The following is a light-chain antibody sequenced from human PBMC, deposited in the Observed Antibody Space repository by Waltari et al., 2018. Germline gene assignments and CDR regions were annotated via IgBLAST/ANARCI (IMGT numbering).Light chain of an antibody. V-gene: IGKV3D-20*01. J-gene: IGKJ1*01. Sequence: EIVLTQSPATLSLSPGERATLSCRASQTVRSNSLAWYQQKSGLAPRLLIYDASKRATGIPDRFSGSGSGIDFTLTITRLEPEDFAVYFCQQYLSSPWTFGLGTKVEIK. CDR2: DAS. CDR3: QQYLSSPWT. CDR1: QTVRSNS.